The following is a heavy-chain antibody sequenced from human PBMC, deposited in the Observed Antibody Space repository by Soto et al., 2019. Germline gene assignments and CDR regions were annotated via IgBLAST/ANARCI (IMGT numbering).Heavy chain of an antibody. V-gene: IGHV4-30-4*01. D-gene: IGHD3-10*01. CDR2: IYYTGST. CDR3: ARDSVQIIISSRAMDV. CDR1: GDSITSDDYY. Sequence: QVQLQESGPGLLRPSQTLSLTCTVSGDSITSDDYYWTWIRQPPGKGLEWLGHIYYTGSTSYNPSLETRGSISLDTSKKQFSLRVRSVTVADTAVYYCARDSVQIIISSRAMDVWGHGTSIIVSS. J-gene: IGHJ6*02.